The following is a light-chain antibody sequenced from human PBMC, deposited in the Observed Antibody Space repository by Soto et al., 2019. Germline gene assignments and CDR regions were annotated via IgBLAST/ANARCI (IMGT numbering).Light chain of an antibody. CDR3: CSYAGSSTFVSYV. CDR1: SSDVGSYNL. Sequence: SVLTQPASVSGSPGRSITISCTGTSSDVGSYNLVSWYQQHPGKAPKLMIYEGSKRPSGVSNRFSGSKSGNTASLTISGLQAEDEADYYCCSYAGSSTFVSYVFGTGTKVTVL. J-gene: IGLJ1*01. V-gene: IGLV2-23*03. CDR2: EGS.